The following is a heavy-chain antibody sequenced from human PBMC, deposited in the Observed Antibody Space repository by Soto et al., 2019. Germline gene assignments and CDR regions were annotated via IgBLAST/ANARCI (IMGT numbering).Heavy chain of an antibody. V-gene: IGHV3-30-3*01. CDR3: ARDGLLGYFDY. D-gene: IGHD3-16*01. J-gene: IGHJ4*02. CDR2: ISYDGSNK. CDR1: GFTFSSYA. Sequence: QVQLVESGGGVVQPGRSQRLSCAASGFTFSSYAMHWVRQAPGKGLEWVAVISYDGSNKYYADSVKGRFTISRDNSKNTLYLQMNSRRAEDTAVYYCARDGLLGYFDYWGQGTLVTVSS.